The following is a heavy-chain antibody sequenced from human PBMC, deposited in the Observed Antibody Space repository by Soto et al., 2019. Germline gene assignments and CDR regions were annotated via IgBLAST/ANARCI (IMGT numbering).Heavy chain of an antibody. CDR1: GYTFTSYY. Sequence: QVQLVQSGAEVKKPGASVKVSCKASGYTFTSYYMHWVRQAPGQGLEWMEIINPSGGSTSYAQKFQGRVTMTRDTSTSTVYMELSSLRSEDTAVYYCARDPIPNTEETLNWFDPWGQGTLVTVSS. D-gene: IGHD2-21*01. CDR3: ARDPIPNTEETLNWFDP. V-gene: IGHV1-46*01. J-gene: IGHJ5*02. CDR2: INPSGGST.